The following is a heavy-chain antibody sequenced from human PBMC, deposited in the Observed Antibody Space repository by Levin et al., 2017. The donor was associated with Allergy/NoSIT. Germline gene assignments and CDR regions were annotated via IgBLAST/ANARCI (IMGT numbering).Heavy chain of an antibody. CDR2: TYYRSKWYN. V-gene: IGHV6-1*01. J-gene: IGHJ3*02. Sequence: SETLSLTCAISGDSVSSNSAAWNWIRQSPSRGLEWLGRTYYRSKWYNDYAVSVKSRITINPDTSKNQFSLQLNSVTPEDTAVYYCARGYYDSSGYYSLGAFDIWGQGTMVTVSS. CDR1: GDSVSSNSAA. CDR3: ARGYYDSSGYYSLGAFDI. D-gene: IGHD3-22*01.